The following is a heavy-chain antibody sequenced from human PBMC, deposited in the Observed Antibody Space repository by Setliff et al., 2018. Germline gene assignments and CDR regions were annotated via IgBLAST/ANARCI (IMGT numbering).Heavy chain of an antibody. V-gene: IGHV1-18*01. CDR3: ARAPSVELVTIRTNSWFTY. Sequence: ASVKVSCKASGYTFRNYAFAWVRQAPGQGLEWVGWISVYNGDTNYAQKLQGRVTLTTDTSTSTAYMELRSLTSDDSAFYYCARAPSVELVTIRTNSWFTYWGQGTLVTVSA. J-gene: IGHJ4*02. CDR2: ISVYNGDT. CDR1: GYTFRNYA. D-gene: IGHD5-18*01.